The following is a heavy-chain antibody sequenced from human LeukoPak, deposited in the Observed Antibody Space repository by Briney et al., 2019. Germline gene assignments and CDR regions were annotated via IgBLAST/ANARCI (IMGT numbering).Heavy chain of an antibody. D-gene: IGHD5-18*01. CDR3: ARDRGYTTPDY. V-gene: IGHV3-74*01. Sequence: GGSLRLSCAASGFTFSNYWMYWVRQAPGKGLVRVSHLSSDGSRTSYADSVKGRFTISRDNANNTLYLQMNSLRAEDTAVYYCARDRGYTTPDYWGQGTLVTVSS. J-gene: IGHJ4*02. CDR1: GFTFSNYW. CDR2: LSSDGSRT.